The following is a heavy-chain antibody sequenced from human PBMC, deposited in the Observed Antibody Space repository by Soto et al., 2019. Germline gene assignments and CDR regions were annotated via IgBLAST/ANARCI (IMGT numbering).Heavy chain of an antibody. CDR3: ARDLMRYSSSWVYMDV. V-gene: IGHV3-30-3*01. CDR2: ISYDGSNK. D-gene: IGHD6-13*01. J-gene: IGHJ6*02. Sequence: TGGSLRLSCAASGFTFSSYAMHWVRQAPGKGLEWVAVISYDGSNKYYADSVKGRFTISRDNSKNTLYLQMNSLRAEDTAVYYCARDLMRYSSSWVYMDVWGQGTTVTVSS. CDR1: GFTFSSYA.